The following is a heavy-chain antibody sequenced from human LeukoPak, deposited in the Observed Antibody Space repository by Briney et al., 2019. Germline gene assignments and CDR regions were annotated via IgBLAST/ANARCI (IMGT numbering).Heavy chain of an antibody. D-gene: IGHD1-26*01. Sequence: GSLRLSCAASGFTFSSYGMHWVRQAPGKGLEWVAVISYDGSNKYCADSVKGRFTISRDNSKNTLYLQMNSLRAEDTAVYYCAKGPRRWELDYWGQGTLVTVSS. CDR3: AKGPRRWELDY. J-gene: IGHJ4*02. CDR2: ISYDGSNK. V-gene: IGHV3-30*18. CDR1: GFTFSSYG.